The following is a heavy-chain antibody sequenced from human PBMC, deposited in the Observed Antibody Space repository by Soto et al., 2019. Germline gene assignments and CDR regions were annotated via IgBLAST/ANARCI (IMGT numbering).Heavy chain of an antibody. D-gene: IGHD6-13*01. CDR1: GGSISSYY. CDR3: ATFCSSSWYYFDD. CDR2: IYYSGST. J-gene: IGHJ4*01. Sequence: SETLSLTCTVSGGSISSYYWSWILQPPWKGLEWIGYIYYSGSTNYNPSLKSRVTISVDTSKNQFSLKLSSVTAADTAVYYCATFCSSSWYYFDDWGQGTLVTVSS. V-gene: IGHV4-59*01.